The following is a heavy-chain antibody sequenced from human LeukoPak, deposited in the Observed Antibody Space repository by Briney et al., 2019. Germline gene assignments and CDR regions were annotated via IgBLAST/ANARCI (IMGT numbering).Heavy chain of an antibody. J-gene: IGHJ4*02. V-gene: IGHV4-30-2*01. Sequence: PSQALSLTCAVSGGSVSSGGYSWSWIRQPPGKGLEWIGYIYDSGSTYYNPSLKSRVTISLDRSKNQFSLKLSSVTAADTAVYYCARDGGYDYRGGFDYWGQGTLVTVSS. CDR2: IYDSGST. CDR1: GGSVSSGGYS. CDR3: ARDGGYDYRGGFDY. D-gene: IGHD5-12*01.